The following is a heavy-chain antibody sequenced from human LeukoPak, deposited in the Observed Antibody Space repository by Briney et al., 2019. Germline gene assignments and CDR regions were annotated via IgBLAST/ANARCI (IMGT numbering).Heavy chain of an antibody. J-gene: IGHJ4*02. CDR2: IYYSGST. CDR3: ARSNLKYCSSTSCYPDY. D-gene: IGHD2-2*01. Sequence: SETLSLTCTASGGSISSSSYYWGWIRQPPGKGLEWIGSIYYSGSTYYNPSLKSRVTISVDTSKNQFSLKLSSVTAADTAVYYCARSNLKYCSSTSCYPDYWGQGTLVTVSS. V-gene: IGHV4-39*07. CDR1: GGSISSSSYY.